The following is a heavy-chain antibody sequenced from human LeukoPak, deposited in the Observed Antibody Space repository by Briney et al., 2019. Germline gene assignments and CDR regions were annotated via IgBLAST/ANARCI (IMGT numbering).Heavy chain of an antibody. CDR2: ISSSSSTI. J-gene: IGHJ3*02. CDR1: GFTFSSYS. D-gene: IGHD2-21*02. CDR3: ARIVVATKGGAFDI. Sequence: GGSLRLSCAASGFTFSSYSMNWVRQAPGKGLEWVSYISSSSSTIYYAHSVKGRFTISRDNAKNSLYLQMNSLRAEDTAVYYCARIVVATKGGAFDIWGQGTMVTVSS. V-gene: IGHV3-48*01.